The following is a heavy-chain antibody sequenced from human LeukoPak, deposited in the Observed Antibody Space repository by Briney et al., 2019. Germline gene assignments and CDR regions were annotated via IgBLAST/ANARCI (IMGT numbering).Heavy chain of an antibody. D-gene: IGHD5-12*01. CDR3: ARTLDIVATSYFDY. CDR1: GFTFSSYG. V-gene: IGHV3-30*02. J-gene: IGHJ4*02. CDR2: IRYDGSNK. Sequence: GGSLTLSCAASGFTFSSYGMHWVRQAQGKGLEGVAFIRYDGSNKYYADSVKGRFTISRDNAKNSLYLQMNSLRAEDTALYYCARTLDIVATSYFDYWGQGTLVTVSP.